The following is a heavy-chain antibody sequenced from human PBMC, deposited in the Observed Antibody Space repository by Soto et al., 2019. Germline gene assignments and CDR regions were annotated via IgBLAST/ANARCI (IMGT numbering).Heavy chain of an antibody. J-gene: IGHJ1*01. D-gene: IGHD4-17*01. V-gene: IGHV1-3*01. CDR3: ASPPLYGDYGPNAEYFQH. Sequence: ASVKVSCKASGYTFISYAMHWVRQAPGQRLEWMGWINAGNGNTKYSQKFQGRVTITRDTSASTAYMELSSLRSEDTAVYYCASPPLYGDYGPNAEYFQHWGQGTLVTVSS. CDR1: GYTFISYA. CDR2: INAGNGNT.